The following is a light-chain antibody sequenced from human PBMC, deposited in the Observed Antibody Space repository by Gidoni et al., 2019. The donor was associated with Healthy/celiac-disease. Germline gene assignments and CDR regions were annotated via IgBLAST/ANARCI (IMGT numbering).Light chain of an antibody. V-gene: IGKV1-5*03. J-gene: IGKJ4*01. Sequence: DIQMTQSPSTLSASVGDRVTITCRASQSISSWLAWYQQKPGKAPKLLIYKASSLESGVPSRLSGSGSGTEFTLTNSSLQPDDFATYYCQQYNSPPRTSXGXTKVEIK. CDR3: QQYNSPPRT. CDR1: QSISSW. CDR2: KAS.